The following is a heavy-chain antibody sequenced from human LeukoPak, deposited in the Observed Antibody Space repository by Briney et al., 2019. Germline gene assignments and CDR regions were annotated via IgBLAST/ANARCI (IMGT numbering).Heavy chain of an antibody. Sequence: GGSLRLSCAASGLTFSNYAMSWVRQAPGKGLEWVSAISGSGGSTYYADSGKGRFTISRDNSKNTLFLQMNSLRAEDTAIYYCAKGRGYGNHDAFDIWGQGTMVTVSS. CDR2: ISGSGGST. CDR1: GLTFSNYA. D-gene: IGHD5-18*01. J-gene: IGHJ3*02. CDR3: AKGRGYGNHDAFDI. V-gene: IGHV3-23*01.